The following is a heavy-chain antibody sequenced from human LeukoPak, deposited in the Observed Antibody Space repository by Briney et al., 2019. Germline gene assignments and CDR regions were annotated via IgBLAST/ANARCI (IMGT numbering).Heavy chain of an antibody. Sequence: GGSLRLSCAASGFPFSNYWMTWVRQAPGKGLEWVSAISGSGGSTYYADSVKGRFTISRDNSKNTLYLQMNSLRAEGTAVYYCAKDLNWPVDYWGQGTLVTVSS. CDR1: GFPFSNYW. D-gene: IGHD1-1*01. CDR2: ISGSGGST. J-gene: IGHJ4*02. CDR3: AKDLNWPVDY. V-gene: IGHV3-23*01.